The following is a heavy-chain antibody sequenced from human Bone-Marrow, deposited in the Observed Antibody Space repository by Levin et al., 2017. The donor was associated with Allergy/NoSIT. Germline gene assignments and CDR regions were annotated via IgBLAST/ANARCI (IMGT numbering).Heavy chain of an antibody. J-gene: IGHJ5*02. D-gene: IGHD6-6*01. CDR1: GGSISSYY. Sequence: PGGSLRLSCTVSGGSISSYYWSWIRQPPGKGLEWIGYIYYSGSTNYNPSLKSRVTISVDTSKNQFSLKLSSVTAADTAVYYCAREKIKQLVNHNWFDPWGQGTLVTVSS. V-gene: IGHV4-59*01. CDR3: AREKIKQLVNHNWFDP. CDR2: IYYSGST.